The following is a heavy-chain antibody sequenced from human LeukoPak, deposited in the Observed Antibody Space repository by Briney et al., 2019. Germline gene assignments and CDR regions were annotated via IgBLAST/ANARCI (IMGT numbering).Heavy chain of an antibody. V-gene: IGHV4-39*07. CDR2: IYYIGST. D-gene: IGHD3-3*01. CDR3: AREVRWSGYYQGANWFDP. J-gene: IGHJ5*02. CDR1: GGSISSSSYY. Sequence: RPSETLSLTCTVSGGSISSSSYYWGWIRQPPGKGLEWIGNIYYIGSTYYNPSLKSRVTISVDTSKNQFSLKLSSVTAADTAVYYCAREVRWSGYYQGANWFDPWGQGTLVTVSS.